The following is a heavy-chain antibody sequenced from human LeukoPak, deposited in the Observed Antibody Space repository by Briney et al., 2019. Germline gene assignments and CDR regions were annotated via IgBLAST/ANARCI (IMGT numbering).Heavy chain of an antibody. J-gene: IGHJ4*02. V-gene: IGHV4-39*01. Sequence: SETLSLTCTVSGDAITGSSYYWGWIRQPPGKGLEWIGSMYYSGATFSNPSLRSRFKMSADTSKNQFSLKLSSVNAADTAVYYCARQYYDSTGYYYFDNWGQGTQVTVSS. CDR2: MYYSGAT. CDR3: ARQYYDSTGYYYFDN. D-gene: IGHD3-22*01. CDR1: GDAITGSSYY.